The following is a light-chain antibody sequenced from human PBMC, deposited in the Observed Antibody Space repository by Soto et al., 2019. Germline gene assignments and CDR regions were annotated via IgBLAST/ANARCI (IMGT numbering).Light chain of an antibody. V-gene: IGKV3-15*01. J-gene: IGKJ2*01. CDR2: GAS. Sequence: ELVVTQSPATLSVSPGEGVTLSCRASQSVGNSLAWYQQKPGQPPRLLIYGASTRVTGIPARFSGSGSGTEFTLTITSLQSEDFAVYYCQQCNNWPEYTFGQGTKLDIK. CDR1: QSVGNS. CDR3: QQCNNWPEYT.